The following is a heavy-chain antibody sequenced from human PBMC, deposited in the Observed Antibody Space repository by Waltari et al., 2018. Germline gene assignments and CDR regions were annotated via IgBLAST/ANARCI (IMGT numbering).Heavy chain of an antibody. J-gene: IGHJ4*02. CDR2: ISGSGGST. CDR1: GFTFSTHA. CDR3: AKGRMTTVASDY. V-gene: IGHV3-23*01. D-gene: IGHD4-17*01. Sequence: EVQLLESGGGLVQPGGSLRLSVSASGFTFSTHAISWVRQAPGKGLEWVSAISGSGGSTYYAESVKGRFTSSRDNSKNTLYLQMNSLRAEDTAVYYCAKGRMTTVASDYWGQGTLVTVSS.